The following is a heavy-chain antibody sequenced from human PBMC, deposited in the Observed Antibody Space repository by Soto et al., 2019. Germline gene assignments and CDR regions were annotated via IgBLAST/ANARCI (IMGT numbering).Heavy chain of an antibody. CDR3: ARDRHYYGSGSKKDY. CDR1: GYTFTSYG. CDR2: ISAYNGNT. J-gene: IGHJ4*02. Sequence: QVRLVQSGGEVKKPGASVKVSCKASGYTFTSYGISWVRQAPGQGLEWMGWISAYNGNTNYAQKLQGRVTMTTDTSTSTAYMELRSLRSDDTAVYYCARDRHYYGSGSKKDYRGQGTLVTVSS. D-gene: IGHD3-10*01. V-gene: IGHV1-18*01.